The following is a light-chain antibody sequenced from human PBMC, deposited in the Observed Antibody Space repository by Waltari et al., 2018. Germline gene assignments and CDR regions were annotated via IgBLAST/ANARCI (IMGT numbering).Light chain of an antibody. J-gene: IGKJ2*01. V-gene: IGKV1-5*03. Sequence: DIQMTQSPSTLSASVGDRVTISCRARQSVGTWLAWYQQKPGKAPKLLIYMASSLESGGPSRCSGSGSGTDFTLTISSLQPDDCATNSCKQDSSFSTFGHGTKV. CDR2: MAS. CDR1: QSVGTW. CDR3: KQDSSFST.